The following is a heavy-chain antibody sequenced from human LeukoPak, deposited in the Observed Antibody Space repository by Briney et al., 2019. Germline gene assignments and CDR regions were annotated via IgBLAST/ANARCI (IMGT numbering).Heavy chain of an antibody. CDR1: GFNFSNYR. D-gene: IGHD3-22*01. Sequence: SGGSLRLSCSASGFNFSNYRMDWLRQAPGKGLEWVAFIRHDGSNQYYVDSVKGPFTNSRDNSENTLYLQMNSLKPEDTAMYYCAKDPTAHYYDSPVYFDYWGQGTLVTVSS. CDR2: IRHDGSNQ. V-gene: IGHV3-30*02. CDR3: AKDPTAHYYDSPVYFDY. J-gene: IGHJ4*02.